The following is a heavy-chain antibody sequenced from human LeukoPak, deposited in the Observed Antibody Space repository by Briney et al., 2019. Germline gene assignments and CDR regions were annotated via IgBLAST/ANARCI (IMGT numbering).Heavy chain of an antibody. CDR1: GFPLRSFS. CDR2: ISSSSTYI. J-gene: IGHJ4*02. D-gene: IGHD3-10*01. Sequence: GGSLRLSCVASGFPLRSFSMNWVRQAPGKGLEWVSSISSSSTYIYYADSVKARFTISRDNAKNSLYLQMNSLRVEDTAVYYCARAEGSGSSFDYWGQGTLVTVSS. V-gene: IGHV3-21*01. CDR3: ARAEGSGSSFDY.